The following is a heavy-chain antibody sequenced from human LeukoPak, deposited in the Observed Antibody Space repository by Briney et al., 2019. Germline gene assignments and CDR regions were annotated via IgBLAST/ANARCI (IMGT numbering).Heavy chain of an antibody. V-gene: IGHV4-38-2*02. CDR3: ARVSGRFTWYFDL. CDR2: IYHSGST. J-gene: IGHJ2*01. CDR1: DYSFSSSYY. Sequence: SETLSLTCTVSDYSFSSSYYWGWIRQPPGKGLEWFGIIYHSGSTYYNPSLKSRVTISVDTSKNQFSLKLSSVTAADTAVYYCARVSGRFTWYFDLWGRGTLVTVSS.